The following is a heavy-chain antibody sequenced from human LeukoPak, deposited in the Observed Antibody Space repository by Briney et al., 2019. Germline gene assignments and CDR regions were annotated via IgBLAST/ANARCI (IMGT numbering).Heavy chain of an antibody. J-gene: IGHJ4*02. CDR2: IKHDESEK. CDR3: ASTQTLDY. V-gene: IGHV3-7*01. Sequence: GGSLRLSCAASGFTFSSYAMSWVRQAPGKGLEWVANIKHDESEKYYVDSVKGRFTISRDNAKNLLYLQMNSLRAEDTAVYYCASTQTLDYWGQGTLVTVSS. CDR1: GFTFSSYA. D-gene: IGHD2/OR15-2a*01.